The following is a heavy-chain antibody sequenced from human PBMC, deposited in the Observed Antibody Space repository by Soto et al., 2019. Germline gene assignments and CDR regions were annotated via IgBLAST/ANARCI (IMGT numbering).Heavy chain of an antibody. D-gene: IGHD6-13*01. CDR3: TRRAFSSSWDSPDYYYGLDF. J-gene: IGHJ6*02. V-gene: IGHV5-10-1*01. Sequence: GESLKSSGEGSGYSVTSYWISWLRQMPGKSLERMGRIDPSDSYTNYSPSFQGHVTISADKSISTAYLQWSSLKASDTAMYYCTRRAFSSSWDSPDYYYGLDFWGQGTTVTVSS. CDR2: IDPSDSYT. CDR1: GYSVTSYW.